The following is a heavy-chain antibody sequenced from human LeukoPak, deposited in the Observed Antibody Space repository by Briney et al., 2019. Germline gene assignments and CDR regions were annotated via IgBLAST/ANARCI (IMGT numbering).Heavy chain of an antibody. V-gene: IGHV4-4*07. Sequence: SETLSLTCTVSGGSINSYYWSWIRQPAGKGVEWIGRSYTSGSSNYNPSLKSRVTISVDKSKNQFSLKLSSVTAADTAVYYCASRSVSGFDYWGQGTLVTVSS. CDR1: GGSINSYY. J-gene: IGHJ4*02. CDR2: SYTSGSS. CDR3: ASRSVSGFDY. D-gene: IGHD6-19*01.